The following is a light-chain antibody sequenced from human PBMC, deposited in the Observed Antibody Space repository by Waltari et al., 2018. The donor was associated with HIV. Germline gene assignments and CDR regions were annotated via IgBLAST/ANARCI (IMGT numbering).Light chain of an antibody. J-gene: IGLJ2*01. CDR2: TNK. CDR3: AAWDDSLNGVV. Sequence: QSVLTQPPSASGTPGQRVTISCSGSSSNIGGNTVNWFQQLPGTAPKLLIYTNKQRPSGGPDRFSGSKSGTSASLAISGLQSEDEADYYCAAWDDSLNGVVFGGGTKLTVL. V-gene: IGLV1-44*01. CDR1: SSNIGGNT.